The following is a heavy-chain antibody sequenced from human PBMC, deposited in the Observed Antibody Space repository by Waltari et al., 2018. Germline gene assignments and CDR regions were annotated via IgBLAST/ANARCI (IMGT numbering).Heavy chain of an antibody. CDR1: GYSFTSYW. V-gene: IGHV5-51*03. J-gene: IGHJ6*03. Sequence: EVQLVQSGAEVKKPGESLKISCKGSGYSFTSYWIGWVRQMPGKGLEWMGVVFPGDSDNRYSPSFRGQFTISADKSISAAYLQWSSLKASDTAMYYCAGFPGAVSYMDVWGKGTTVTVSS. CDR3: AGFPGAVSYMDV. D-gene: IGHD6-19*01. CDR2: VFPGDSDN.